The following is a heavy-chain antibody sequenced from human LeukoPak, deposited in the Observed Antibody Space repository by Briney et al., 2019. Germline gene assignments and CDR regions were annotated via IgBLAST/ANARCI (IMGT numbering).Heavy chain of an antibody. CDR3: ARTAARRFDY. D-gene: IGHD6-6*01. J-gene: IGHJ4*02. Sequence: ASVKVSCKASGYIFTNYPMNWVRQAPGQGLEWMGIINPTGGSTTYAQKFQGRVTMTRDTSTSTVYMELSSLRSDDTAVYYCARTAARRFDYWGQGTPVTVSS. CDR2: INPTGGST. V-gene: IGHV1-46*01. CDR1: GYIFTNYP.